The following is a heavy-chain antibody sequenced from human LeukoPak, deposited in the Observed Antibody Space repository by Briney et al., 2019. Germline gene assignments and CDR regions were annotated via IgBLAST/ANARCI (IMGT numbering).Heavy chain of an antibody. Sequence: SETLSLTCAVYGGSFCGYYWTWIRQPPGKGLEWIGAINDSGSTNYNPSLKSRVTISVDTSKKQFSLRLSSVTAADTALYYCARASAYSSSSGVNYWGQGTLVTVSS. CDR1: GGSFCGYY. V-gene: IGHV4-34*01. J-gene: IGHJ4*02. CDR2: INDSGST. D-gene: IGHD6-6*01. CDR3: ARASAYSSSSGVNY.